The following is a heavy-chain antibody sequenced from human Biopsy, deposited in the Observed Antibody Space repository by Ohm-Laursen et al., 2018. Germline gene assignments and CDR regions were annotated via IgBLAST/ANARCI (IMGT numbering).Heavy chain of an antibody. CDR1: GGSINSYY. D-gene: IGHD3-16*01. V-gene: IGHV4-59*08. CDR3: ARRDYRNGFKFDF. J-gene: IGHJ4*02. CDR2: IYYTGST. Sequence: TLSLTCTVSGGSINSYYWSWIRQPPGKGLEWIGYIYYTGSTNYSPSLESRVIMSVDTSENQFSLRLSSVTAADTAVYYCARRDYRNGFKFDFWGQGTLVTVSS.